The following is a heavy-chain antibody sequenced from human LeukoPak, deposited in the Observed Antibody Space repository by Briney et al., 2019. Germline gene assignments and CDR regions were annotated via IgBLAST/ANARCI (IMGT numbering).Heavy chain of an antibody. D-gene: IGHD2-15*01. V-gene: IGHV1-46*01. Sequence: ASVKVSCKASGGTFSSYAISWVRQAPGQGLEWMGIINPSGGSTSYAQKFQGRVTMTRDTSTSTVYMELSSLRSEDTAVYYCARDNFADCSGGSCYSVYFQHWGQGTLVTVSS. CDR1: GGTFSSYA. CDR3: ARDNFADCSGGSCYSVYFQH. CDR2: INPSGGST. J-gene: IGHJ1*01.